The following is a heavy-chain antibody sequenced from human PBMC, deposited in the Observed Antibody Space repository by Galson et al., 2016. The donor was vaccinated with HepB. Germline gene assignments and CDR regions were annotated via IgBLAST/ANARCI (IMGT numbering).Heavy chain of an antibody. CDR1: GFTFSSHW. D-gene: IGHD6-13*01. CDR2: LKSNGIST. V-gene: IGHV3-74*01. J-gene: IGHJ4*02. Sequence: SLRLSCAASGFTFSSHWMHWVRQAPGKGLVYVSRLKSNGISTYYADSVKGRFTITRDHAKNTLYLQMNSRRAEDTAVYYCRIGAAGFDFWGQGTLVTVSS. CDR3: RIGAAGFDF.